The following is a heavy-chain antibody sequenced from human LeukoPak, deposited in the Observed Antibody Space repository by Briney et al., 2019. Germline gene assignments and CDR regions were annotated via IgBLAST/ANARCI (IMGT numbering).Heavy chain of an antibody. Sequence: GGSLRLSCTASGFTFGDYAMSWVRQAPGKGLEWVGFIRSKAYGWTTEYAASVKGRFTISRDDSKSIAYLQMNSLKTEDTAVYYCTRDRTRYDFWSGYYKDWGQGTLVTVSS. CDR2: IRSKAYGWTT. J-gene: IGHJ4*02. V-gene: IGHV3-49*04. CDR3: TRDRTRYDFWSGYYKD. CDR1: GFTFGDYA. D-gene: IGHD3-3*01.